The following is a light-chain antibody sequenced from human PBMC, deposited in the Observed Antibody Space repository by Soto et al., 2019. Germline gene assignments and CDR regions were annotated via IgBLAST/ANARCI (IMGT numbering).Light chain of an antibody. Sequence: AIQLTQSPSSLSASVGDRVTITCRASQGISSALAWYQQKPGKAPKLLIYDASSLESGVPSRFSGSGSGTDFTLTISSLHPEDFATYYCQQFNSYPSFGGGTKVEIK. V-gene: IGKV1-13*02. CDR3: QQFNSYPS. J-gene: IGKJ4*01. CDR1: QGISSA. CDR2: DAS.